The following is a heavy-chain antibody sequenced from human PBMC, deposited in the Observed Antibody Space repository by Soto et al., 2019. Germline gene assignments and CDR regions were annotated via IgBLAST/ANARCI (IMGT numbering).Heavy chain of an antibody. V-gene: IGHV1-69*06. Sequence: QVELVQSGAEVKKPGSSVKVSCKASGGTFSTYVISWVRQAPGQGLEWMGGIVPIFGTANYAQKFHGRVTITADKSTNTAYMELSSLISEDTAVYFCARVHGYNAPFDSWGQGTLVTVSS. D-gene: IGHD5-12*01. CDR2: IVPIFGTA. CDR3: ARVHGYNAPFDS. J-gene: IGHJ4*02. CDR1: GGTFSTYV.